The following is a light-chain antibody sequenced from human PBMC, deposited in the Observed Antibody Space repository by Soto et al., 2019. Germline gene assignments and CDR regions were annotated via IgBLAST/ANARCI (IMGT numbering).Light chain of an antibody. Sequence: QSALTQPASVAGSPGQSITISCTGTSSDVGLYNLVSWYQQHPGKAPQFMIYEVNKRSSGISFRFSGSKSGNTASLTISGLQAEDEADYYCCSYAASGSLLFGGGTKLTVL. J-gene: IGLJ2*01. CDR2: EVN. CDR3: CSYAASGSLL. V-gene: IGLV2-23*02. CDR1: SSDVGLYNL.